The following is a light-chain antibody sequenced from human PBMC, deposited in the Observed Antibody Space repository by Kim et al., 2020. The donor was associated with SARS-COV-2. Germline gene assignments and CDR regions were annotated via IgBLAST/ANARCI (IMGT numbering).Light chain of an antibody. Sequence: VSVGDRVTLTCRASQGISNYLAWYQQKPGKAPKLLIYAASTLQSGVPSRFSGSGSGTDFTLTISSLQAEDVATYYCQKYNSAPRTFGQGTQVDIK. CDR3: QKYNSAPRT. CDR2: AAS. V-gene: IGKV1-27*01. CDR1: QGISNY. J-gene: IGKJ1*01.